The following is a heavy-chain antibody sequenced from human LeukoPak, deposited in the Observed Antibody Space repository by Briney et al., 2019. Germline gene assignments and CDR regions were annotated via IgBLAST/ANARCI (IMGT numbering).Heavy chain of an antibody. CDR2: IIPIFGTA. D-gene: IGHD3-9*01. J-gene: IGHJ4*02. V-gene: IGHV1-69*13. CDR1: GGTFSSYA. CDR3: ARAAYDILTGYLFDY. Sequence: GASVKVSCKASGGTFSSYAISWVRQAPGQGLEWMEGIIPIFGTANYAQKFQGRVTITADESTSTAYMELSSLRSEDTAVYYCARAAYDILTGYLFDYWGQGTLVTVSS.